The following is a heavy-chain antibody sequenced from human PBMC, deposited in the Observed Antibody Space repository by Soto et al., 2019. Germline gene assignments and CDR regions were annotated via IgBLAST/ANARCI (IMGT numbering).Heavy chain of an antibody. CDR1: GYTFTGYY. Sequence: ASVKVSCKASGYTFTGYYMHWVRQAPGQGLEWMGWINPNSGGTNYAQKFQGWVTMTRDTSISTAYMELSRLRSDDTAVYYCARVAVYCSSTSCPDAFYIWGQVSMVTVS. J-gene: IGHJ3*02. CDR3: ARVAVYCSSTSCPDAFYI. D-gene: IGHD2-2*01. V-gene: IGHV1-2*04. CDR2: INPNSGGT.